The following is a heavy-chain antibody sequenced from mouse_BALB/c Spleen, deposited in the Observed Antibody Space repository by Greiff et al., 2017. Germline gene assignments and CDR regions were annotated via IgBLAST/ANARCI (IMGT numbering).Heavy chain of an antibody. Sequence: VQLQQSGAELMKPGASVKISCKATGYTFSSYWIEWVKQRPGHGLEWIGEILPGSGSTNYNEKFKGKATFTADTSSNTAYMQLSSLTSEDSAVYYCARYRYDDGAAYWGQGTLVTVSA. CDR2: ILPGSGST. CDR1: GYTFSSYW. D-gene: IGHD2-14*01. J-gene: IGHJ3*01. CDR3: ARYRYDDGAAY. V-gene: IGHV1-9*01.